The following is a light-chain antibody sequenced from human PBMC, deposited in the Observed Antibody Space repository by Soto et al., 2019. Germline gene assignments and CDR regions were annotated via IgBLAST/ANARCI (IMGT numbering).Light chain of an antibody. CDR1: QNIRGNE. J-gene: IGKJ1*01. CDR2: RGS. V-gene: IGKV3-20*01. CDR3: QDYGTSAPWT. Sequence: EVVLTQSPGTLSLSPGERATLSCRASQNIRGNELAWYQQKPGQAPRLLIYRGSTRATGIPDRFSGRGSGTDVTLTISRLEPEDFAVYYGQDYGTSAPWTFGQGTKVEIK.